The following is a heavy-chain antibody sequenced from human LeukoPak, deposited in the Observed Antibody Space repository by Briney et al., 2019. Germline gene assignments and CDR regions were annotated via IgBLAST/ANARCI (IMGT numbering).Heavy chain of an antibody. Sequence: ASVKVSCKASGGTFSSYAISWVRQAPGQGLEWMGGIIPIFGTANYAQKFQGRVTITADESTSTAYMELSSLRSEDTAVYYCASVSGVVMADAFDIWGQGTMVTVSS. CDR3: ASVSGVVMADAFDI. CDR1: GGTFSSYA. CDR2: IIPIFGTA. V-gene: IGHV1-69*01. J-gene: IGHJ3*02. D-gene: IGHD3-3*01.